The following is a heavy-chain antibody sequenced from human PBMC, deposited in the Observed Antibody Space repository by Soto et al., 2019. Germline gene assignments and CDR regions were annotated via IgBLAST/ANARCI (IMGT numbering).Heavy chain of an antibody. Sequence: ASVKVSCKASGYTFIGYYMHWVRQAPGQRLERMGWINPNSGGTNYAQKFQGWVTMTRDTSISTAYMKLSRLRSDDTAAYYCARDELSPENDLWSGYYLAWCFRFDYWGQETLVIVSS. CDR3: ARDELSPENDLWSGYYLAWCFRFDY. D-gene: IGHD3-3*01. CDR2: INPNSGGT. J-gene: IGHJ4*02. CDR1: GYTFIGYY. V-gene: IGHV1-2*04.